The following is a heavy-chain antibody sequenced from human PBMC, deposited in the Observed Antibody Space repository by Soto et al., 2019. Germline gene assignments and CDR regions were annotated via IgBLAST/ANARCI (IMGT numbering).Heavy chain of an antibody. D-gene: IGHD3-3*01. CDR2: INPSGGST. Sequence: VNVSCKASGYTFTSYYMHWVRQAPGQGLEWMGIINPSGGSTSYAQKFQGRVTMTRDTSTSTVYMELSSLRSEDTAVYYCASQTYDFWSGQNYYYYYYMDVWGKGTTVTVSS. CDR1: GYTFTSYY. V-gene: IGHV1-46*03. J-gene: IGHJ6*03. CDR3: ASQTYDFWSGQNYYYYYYMDV.